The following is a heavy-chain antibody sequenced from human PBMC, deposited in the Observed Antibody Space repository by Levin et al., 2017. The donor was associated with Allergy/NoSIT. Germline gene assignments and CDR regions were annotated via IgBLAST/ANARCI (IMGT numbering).Heavy chain of an antibody. J-gene: IGHJ4*02. CDR1: GFSFSDYP. CDR3: ARAVSGSYFDY. Sequence: GESLKISCAASGFSFSDYPMTWVRQGQGKGLEWVASTSYDGSNKNYADSAKGRFTISRDNSKVTLYLQMSSLRSEDTGVYYCARAVSGSYFDYWGQGTLVTVSS. D-gene: IGHD3-10*01. V-gene: IGHV3-30-3*01. CDR2: TSYDGSNK.